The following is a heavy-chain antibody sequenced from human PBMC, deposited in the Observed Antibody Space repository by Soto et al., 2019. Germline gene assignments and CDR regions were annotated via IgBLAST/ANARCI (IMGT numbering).Heavy chain of an antibody. D-gene: IGHD4-4*01. V-gene: IGHV1-69-2*01. Sequence: ASVKVSCKVSGYTFTDYYMHWVQQAPGKGLEWMGLVDPEDGETIYAEKFQGRVTITADTSTDTAYMELSSLRSEDTAVYYCATARKMTTVTQNYYYYYGMDVWGQGTTVTV. CDR1: GYTFTDYY. J-gene: IGHJ6*02. CDR3: ATARKMTTVTQNYYYYYGMDV. CDR2: VDPEDGET.